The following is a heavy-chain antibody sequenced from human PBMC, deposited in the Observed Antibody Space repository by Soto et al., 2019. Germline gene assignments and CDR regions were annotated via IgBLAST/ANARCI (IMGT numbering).Heavy chain of an antibody. CDR3: AGDHRLLWFGELLI. V-gene: IGHV1-46*01. CDR2: INPSGGST. D-gene: IGHD3-10*01. CDR1: GYTFTNYY. Sequence: QVQLVQSGAEVKKPGASVKVSCKASGYTFTNYYIHWVRQAPGQGLEWMGIINPSGGSTDYTQKFQDRVTMSRDTSTSTVYMELSSLRSEDTAVYYCAGDHRLLWFGELLIWGQGTLVTVSS. J-gene: IGHJ4*02.